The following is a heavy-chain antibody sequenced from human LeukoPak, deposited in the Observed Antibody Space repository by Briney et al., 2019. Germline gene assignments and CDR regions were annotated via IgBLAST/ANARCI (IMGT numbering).Heavy chain of an antibody. V-gene: IGHV3-48*01. D-gene: IGHD3-10*01. CDR3: ARAVGHGSGSPRMDV. CDR1: GFTFCAHS. CDR2: IISSSNTI. Sequence: GSLRHSCAQSGFTFCAHSMNCGCQTPGKGLECVSYIISSSNTIYYADSVKGRFTISRDNDKNTLNLQMNSLRAEDTAVYYCARAVGHGSGSPRMDVWGKGTTVTVSS. J-gene: IGHJ6*04.